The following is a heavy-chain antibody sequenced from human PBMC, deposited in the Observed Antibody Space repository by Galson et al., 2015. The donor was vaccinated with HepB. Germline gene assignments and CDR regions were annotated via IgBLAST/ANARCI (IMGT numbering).Heavy chain of an antibody. Sequence: SLRLSCAASGFTFSDYYMSWIRQAPGKGLEWVSYISSSGSTIYYADSVKGRFTISRDNAKNSLYLQMNSLRAEDTAVYYCARAPSRSSGWYDYWGQGTLVTVSS. V-gene: IGHV3-11*01. J-gene: IGHJ4*02. D-gene: IGHD6-19*01. CDR1: GFTFSDYY. CDR2: ISSSGSTI. CDR3: ARAPSRSSGWYDY.